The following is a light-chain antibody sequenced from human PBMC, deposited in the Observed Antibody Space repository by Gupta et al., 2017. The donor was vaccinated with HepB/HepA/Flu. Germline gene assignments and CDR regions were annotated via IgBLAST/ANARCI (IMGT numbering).Light chain of an antibody. CDR3: QQYGSSLWT. V-gene: IGKV3-20*01. CDR2: GAS. CDR1: QSVSSSY. Sequence: ELVLTQSPGTLSLSPGEGATLSCRASQSVSSSYLAWYQQKPGQAPRLLIYGASSRATGIPDRFSGSGSGTDFTLTISRLEPEDFAVYYCQQYGSSLWTFGQGTKVEIK. J-gene: IGKJ1*01.